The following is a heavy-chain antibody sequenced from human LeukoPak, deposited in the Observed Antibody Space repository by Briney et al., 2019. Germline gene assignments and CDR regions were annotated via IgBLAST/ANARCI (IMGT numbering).Heavy chain of an antibody. D-gene: IGHD6-19*01. Sequence: GGSLRLSCAASGFTFSSYGMSWVRQAPGKGLEWVANIKQDGSEKYYVDSVKGRFTISRDNSKNSLYLQMNSLRTEDTALYYCAKGSSGWNSVNCWVQGTLVAVSS. CDR2: IKQDGSEK. J-gene: IGHJ4*02. CDR3: AKGSSGWNSVNC. CDR1: GFTFSSYG. V-gene: IGHV3-7*03.